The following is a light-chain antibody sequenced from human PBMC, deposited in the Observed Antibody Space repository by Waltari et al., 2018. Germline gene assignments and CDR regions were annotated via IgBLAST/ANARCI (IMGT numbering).Light chain of an antibody. CDR3: QQYDGEVVT. V-gene: IGKV3-20*01. CDR1: QSVTSTS. J-gene: IGKJ4*01. Sequence: DIVLTQSPGTLSLSPGERATLSCRASQSVTSTSLTWYQQKLGQAPRLLIYGTSTRATGIPDRFSGSGSGTDFTLTISRLEPEDFAVYYCQQYDGEVVTFGGGTKVEI. CDR2: GTS.